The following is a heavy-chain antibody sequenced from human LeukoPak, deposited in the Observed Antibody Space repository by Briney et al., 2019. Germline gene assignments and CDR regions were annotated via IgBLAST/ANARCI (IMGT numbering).Heavy chain of an antibody. Sequence: ASVKVSCKTSGITFSSYAMSWVRQAPGQGLEWMGRIIPMLGLTDYAQKFQGRVTITADTSTRTVCMELTSLTSEDTAVYYCAKDGDSSSGHCDYWGQGTLVTVSS. J-gene: IGHJ4*02. V-gene: IGHV1-69*04. CDR2: IIPMLGLT. CDR1: GITFSSYA. D-gene: IGHD6-19*01. CDR3: AKDGDSSSGHCDY.